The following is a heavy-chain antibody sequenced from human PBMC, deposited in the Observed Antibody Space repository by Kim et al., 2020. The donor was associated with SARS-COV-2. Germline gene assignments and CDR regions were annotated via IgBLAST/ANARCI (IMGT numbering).Heavy chain of an antibody. D-gene: IGHD3-22*01. V-gene: IGHV3-43*02. Sequence: GGSLRRSCAASGFTFDDYAMHWVRQAPGKGLEWVSLISGDGGSTYYADSVKGRFTISRDNSKNSLYLQMNSLRTEDTALYYCAKDTNYYDSSGYYYRNYYYGMDVWGQGTTVTVSS. CDR1: GFTFDDYA. CDR2: ISGDGGST. J-gene: IGHJ6*02. CDR3: AKDTNYYDSSGYYYRNYYYGMDV.